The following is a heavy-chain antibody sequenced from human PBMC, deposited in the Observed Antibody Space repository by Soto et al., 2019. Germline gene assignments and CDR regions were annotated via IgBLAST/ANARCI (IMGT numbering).Heavy chain of an antibody. J-gene: IGHJ6*02. Sequence: PSETLSLTCTVSGGSISSSSYYWGWIRQPPGKGLEWIGSIYYSGSTYYNPSLKSRVTISVDTSKNQFSLKLSSVTAADTAVYYCARGLTYYDFWSGYSKTYYYYGMDVWGQGTTVTVSS. CDR3: ARGLTYYDFWSGYSKTYYYYGMDV. D-gene: IGHD3-3*01. CDR2: IYYSGST. V-gene: IGHV4-39*01. CDR1: GGSISSSSYY.